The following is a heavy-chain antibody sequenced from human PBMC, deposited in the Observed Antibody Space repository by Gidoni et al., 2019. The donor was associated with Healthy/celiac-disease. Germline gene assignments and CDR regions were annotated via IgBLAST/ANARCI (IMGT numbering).Heavy chain of an antibody. D-gene: IGHD6-19*01. J-gene: IGHJ5*02. CDR2: IYYSGST. V-gene: IGHV4-39*01. Sequence: QLQLQESGPGLVKPSETLSLTCTVSGCSIRSSSYYWGWIRQPPGKGLAWIGSIYYSGSTYYNPSLKSRVTISVDTSKNQFSLKLSSVTAADTAVYYCARTPKLSSGWYATFDPWGQGTLVTVSS. CDR1: GCSIRSSSYY. CDR3: ARTPKLSSGWYATFDP.